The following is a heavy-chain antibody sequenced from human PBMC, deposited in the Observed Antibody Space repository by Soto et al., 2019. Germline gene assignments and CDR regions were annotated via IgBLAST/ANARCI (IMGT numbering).Heavy chain of an antibody. CDR3: ARWDYYGSGSMDV. Sequence: GGSLRLSCAASGFTFSSYSMNWVRQAQGKGLEWVSSSSSSSYIYYADSVKGRVTISRENAMNSLYLQMNSMTAEDTAVYYCARWDYYGSGSMDVWGKGTTVTVSS. J-gene: IGHJ6*03. CDR1: GFTFSSYS. V-gene: IGHV3-21*01. CDR2: SSSSSYI. D-gene: IGHD3-10*01.